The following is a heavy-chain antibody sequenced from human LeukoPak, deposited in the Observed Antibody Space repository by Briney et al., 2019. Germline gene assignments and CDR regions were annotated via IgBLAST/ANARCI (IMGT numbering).Heavy chain of an antibody. V-gene: IGHV4-61*01. CDR2: MYSSGST. CDR3: AREHNWNDDVGFAWYGMDV. D-gene: IGHD1-20*01. Sequence: SQTLSLTCTVSGDSTSSGSYYWSWIRHLPAKGLEWIGHMYSSGSTNYNPSLKSRVTISVGTSKNQFSLKLSSVTAADTAVYYCAREHNWNDDVGFAWYGMDVWGQGTTVTVSS. CDR1: GDSTSSGSYY. J-gene: IGHJ6*02.